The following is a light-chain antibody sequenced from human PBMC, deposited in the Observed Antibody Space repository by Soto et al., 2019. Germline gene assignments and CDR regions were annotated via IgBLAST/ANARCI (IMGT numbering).Light chain of an antibody. CDR2: WAS. J-gene: IGKJ3*01. Sequence: DIVMTQSPDSLAVSLGERATINCKSSQSVLYSSNNKNYLAWYQQKPGQPPKLLIYWASTRESGVPDRFSGSGSGTDFTLNISSLQAEDVAVYDCQQYYSTPCNFGRGTKVDIK. CDR1: QSVLYSSNNKNY. CDR3: QQYYSTPCN. V-gene: IGKV4-1*01.